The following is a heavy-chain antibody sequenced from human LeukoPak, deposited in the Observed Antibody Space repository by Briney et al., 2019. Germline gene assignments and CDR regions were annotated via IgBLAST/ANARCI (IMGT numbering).Heavy chain of an antibody. CDR2: IYSGGNT. V-gene: IGHV3-53*01. J-gene: IGHJ4*02. CDR3: AKSGLNRFDY. D-gene: IGHD2-15*01. Sequence: GGSLRLSCTVSGFTVSSNSMSWVRQAPGKGLEWVSFIYSGGNTLYSDSVKGRFTISRDNSKNTLYLQMKSLRAEDTAVYYCAKSGLNRFDYWGQGTLVTVSS. CDR1: GFTVSSNS.